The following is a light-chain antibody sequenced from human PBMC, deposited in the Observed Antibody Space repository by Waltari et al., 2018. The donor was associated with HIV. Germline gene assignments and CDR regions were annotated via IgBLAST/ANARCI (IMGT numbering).Light chain of an antibody. CDR3: QQYDNLSLT. CDR2: DAS. Sequence: DIQMTQSPSSLSASVGDRVTITCQASQDIINYLNWYQQKPGKAPKLLIYDASNLETGVPSRFSGSGSGTDFTFTINSLQPEDIATYYCQQYDNLSLTFGGGTKVEIK. V-gene: IGKV1-33*01. CDR1: QDIINY. J-gene: IGKJ4*01.